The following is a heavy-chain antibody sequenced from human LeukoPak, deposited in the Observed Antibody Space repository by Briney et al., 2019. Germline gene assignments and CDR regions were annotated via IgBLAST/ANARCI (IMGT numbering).Heavy chain of an antibody. V-gene: IGHV1-69*13. Sequence: SVKVSCKASGGTFSSYAISWVRQAPGQGLEWMGGIIPIFGTANYAQKFQGRVTITADESTSTAYMELSSLRSEDTAVYYCVRDYPNLHGVDYWGQGTLVTVSS. J-gene: IGHJ4*02. CDR1: GGTFSSYA. CDR2: IIPIFGTA. CDR3: VRDYPNLHGVDY. D-gene: IGHD1-14*01.